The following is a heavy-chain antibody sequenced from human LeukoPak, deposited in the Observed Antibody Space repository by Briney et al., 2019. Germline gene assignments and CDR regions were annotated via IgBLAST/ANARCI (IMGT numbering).Heavy chain of an antibody. D-gene: IGHD3-3*01. J-gene: IGHJ4*02. CDR2: ISGSGRGGST. CDR3: AKSGLNRFDY. CDR1: GFTFSSYA. V-gene: IGHV3-23*01. Sequence: PGGSLRLSCAASGFTFSSYAMSWVRQAPGKGLEWVSNISGSGRGGSTYYADSVKGRFTISRDNSKNALYLQMNSLRAEDTALYYCAKSGLNRFDYWGQGTLVTVSS.